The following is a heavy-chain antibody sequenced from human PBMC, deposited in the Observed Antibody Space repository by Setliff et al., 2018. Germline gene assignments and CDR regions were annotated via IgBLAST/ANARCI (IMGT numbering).Heavy chain of an antibody. CDR1: GFSFTNYG. D-gene: IGHD1-26*01. CDR3: ATSWGATPFDY. Sequence: ASVKVSCKTSGFSFTNYGINWVRQAPGQGLEWMGWNSGYARRFQGRVTMTIDTPTSTAYMELRSLRADDTAVYYCATSWGATPFDYWGQGTLVTVSS. CDR2: NSG. V-gene: IGHV1-18*01. J-gene: IGHJ4*02.